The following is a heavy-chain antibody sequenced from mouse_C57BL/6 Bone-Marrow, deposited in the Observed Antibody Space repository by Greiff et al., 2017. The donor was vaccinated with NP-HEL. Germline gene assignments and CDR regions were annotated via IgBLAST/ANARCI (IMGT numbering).Heavy chain of an antibody. D-gene: IGHD1-1*01. CDR1: GYSFTDYN. J-gene: IGHJ2*01. CDR3: AREFTTVVATNFDY. CDR2: INPNYGTT. Sequence: EVQLQQSGPELVKPGASVKISCKASGYSFTDYNMNWVKQSNGKSLEWIGGINPNYGTTSYNQKFKGKATLTVDQSSSTAYMQLNSLTSEYSAVYYCAREFTTVVATNFDYWGQGTTLTVSS. V-gene: IGHV1-39*01.